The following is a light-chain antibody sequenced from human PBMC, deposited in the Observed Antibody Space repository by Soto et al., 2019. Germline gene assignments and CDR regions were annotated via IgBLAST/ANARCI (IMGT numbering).Light chain of an antibody. CDR2: DVT. J-gene: IGLJ1*01. CDR1: SSDVGGYNY. Sequence: QSALTQPASVSGSPGQSITISCTGTSSDVGGYNYVSWYQQHPGKAPKLMIYDVTKRPSGVPDRFSASKSGNTASLTISGLQAEDDADYYCCSYAGTKIVLFGTATKLTVL. V-gene: IGLV2-14*03. CDR3: CSYAGTKIVL.